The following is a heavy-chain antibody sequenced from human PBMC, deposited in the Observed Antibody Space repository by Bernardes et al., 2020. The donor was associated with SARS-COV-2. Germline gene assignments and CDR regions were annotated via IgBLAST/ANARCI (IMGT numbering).Heavy chain of an antibody. Sequence: GGSLRLSCAASGFTFSSYGMHWVRQAPGKGLEWVAVIWYDGSNKYYADSVKGRFTISRDNSKNTLYLQMNSLRAEDTAVYYCARVAAYYDFWSGYYHPAPRDYYYYGMDVWGQGTTVTVSS. J-gene: IGHJ6*02. CDR1: GFTFSSYG. CDR2: IWYDGSNK. D-gene: IGHD3-3*01. CDR3: ARVAAYYDFWSGYYHPAPRDYYYYGMDV. V-gene: IGHV3-33*01.